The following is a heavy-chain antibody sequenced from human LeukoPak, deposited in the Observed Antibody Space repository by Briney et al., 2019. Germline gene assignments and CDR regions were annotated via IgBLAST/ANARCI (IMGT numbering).Heavy chain of an antibody. V-gene: IGHV4-59*08. J-gene: IGHJ4*02. Sequence: PSETLSLTCTVSGGSISSYYWSWIRQPPGKGLEWIGYIYYSGSTNYNPSLKSRVTISVDTSKNQFSLKLSSVTAADTAVYYCATIFWSGYNQFDYWGQGTLVTVSS. CDR2: IYYSGST. CDR1: GGSISSYY. CDR3: ATIFWSGYNQFDY. D-gene: IGHD3-3*01.